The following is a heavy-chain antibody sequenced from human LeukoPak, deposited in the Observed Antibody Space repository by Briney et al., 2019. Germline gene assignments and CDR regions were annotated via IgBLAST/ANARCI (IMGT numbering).Heavy chain of an antibody. D-gene: IGHD3-9*01. V-gene: IGHV4-34*01. CDR1: GGSFSGYY. CDR2: INHSGST. J-gene: IGHJ4*02. CDR3: ARDYDILTGPFDY. Sequence: SETLSLTCAVYGGSFSGYYWSWIRQPPGKGLEWIGEINHSGSTNYNPSFKSRVTISVDTSKNQFSLKLSSVTAADTAVYYCARDYDILTGPFDYWGQGTLVTVSS.